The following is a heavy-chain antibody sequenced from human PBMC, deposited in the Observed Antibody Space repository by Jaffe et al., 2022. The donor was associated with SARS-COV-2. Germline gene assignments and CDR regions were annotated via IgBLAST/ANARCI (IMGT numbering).Heavy chain of an antibody. CDR1: GFTFDDYT. Sequence: EVQLVESGGVVVQPGGSLRLSCAASGFTFDDYTMHWVRQAPGKGLEWVSLISWDGGSTYYADSVKGRFTISRDNSKNSLYLQMNSLRTEDTALYYCAKGGYDESYFDYWGQGTLVTVSS. CDR2: ISWDGGST. V-gene: IGHV3-43*01. CDR3: AKGGYDESYFDY. J-gene: IGHJ4*02. D-gene: IGHD5-12*01.